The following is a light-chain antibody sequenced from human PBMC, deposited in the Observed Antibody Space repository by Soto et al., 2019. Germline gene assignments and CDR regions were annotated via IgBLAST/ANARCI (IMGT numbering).Light chain of an antibody. J-gene: IGKJ1*01. CDR3: QQRCNWPLT. CDR1: QSVSSY. CDR2: DAS. V-gene: IGKV3-11*01. Sequence: EIVLTQSPATLSLSPLEIATLSCRASQSVSSYLAWYQQKPGQAPRLLIYDASNRATGIPARFSGSGSGTDFTLTISSLEPEDFAVYYCQQRCNWPLTFGQGTKV.